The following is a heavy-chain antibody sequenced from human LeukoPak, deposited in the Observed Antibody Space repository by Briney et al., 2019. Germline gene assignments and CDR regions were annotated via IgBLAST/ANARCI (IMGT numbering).Heavy chain of an antibody. Sequence: GASVKVSCKASGGTFSSYAISLVRQAPGQGLEWMGRIIPIFGIANYSQKFQGRVTITAYKSTSTAYMELSSLRSEDTAVYYCAGAGSGSGYPLDYWGQGTLVTVSS. J-gene: IGHJ4*02. V-gene: IGHV1-69*04. CDR2: IIPIFGIA. CDR1: GGTFSSYA. D-gene: IGHD3-3*01. CDR3: AGAGSGSGYPLDY.